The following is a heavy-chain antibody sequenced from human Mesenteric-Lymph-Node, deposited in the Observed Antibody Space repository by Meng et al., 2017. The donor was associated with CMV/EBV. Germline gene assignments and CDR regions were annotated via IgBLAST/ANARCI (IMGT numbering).Heavy chain of an antibody. Sequence: SVKVSCKASGYTFTSYDINWVRRATGQGLEWMGRIIPILGIANYAQKFQGRVTITADKSTSTAYMELSSLRSEDTAVYYCARDRGYSLSGYGMDVWGQGTTVTVSS. CDR1: GYTFTSYD. CDR2: IIPILGIA. V-gene: IGHV1-69*04. J-gene: IGHJ6*02. CDR3: ARDRGYSLSGYGMDV. D-gene: IGHD5-18*01.